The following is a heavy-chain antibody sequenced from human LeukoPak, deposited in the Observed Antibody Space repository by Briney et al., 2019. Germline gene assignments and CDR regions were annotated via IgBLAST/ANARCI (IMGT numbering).Heavy chain of an antibody. CDR1: GGSFSGYY. Sequence: PSETLSLTCAVYGGSFSGYYWSWIRQPPGKGLEWIGEINHSGSTNYNPSLKSRVTISVDTSKNQFSLKLSSVTAADTAVYYCARGLPLLAASDAFDIWGQGTMVIVSS. D-gene: IGHD6-6*01. J-gene: IGHJ3*02. CDR2: INHSGST. V-gene: IGHV4-34*01. CDR3: ARGLPLLAASDAFDI.